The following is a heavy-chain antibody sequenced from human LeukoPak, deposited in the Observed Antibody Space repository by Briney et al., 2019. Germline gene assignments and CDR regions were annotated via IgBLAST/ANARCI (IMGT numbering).Heavy chain of an antibody. J-gene: IGHJ4*02. Sequence: KPSETLSLTCTVSGGSVSSGSYYWSWIRQPPGKGLEWLGYIYNSGSTHYNPSLKSRVTISVDTSKNQFSLKLSSVTAADTAVYYCARANIAAAGTAVYWGQGTLVTVSS. CDR2: IYNSGST. D-gene: IGHD6-13*01. V-gene: IGHV4-61*01. CDR3: ARANIAAAGTAVY. CDR1: GGSVSSGSYY.